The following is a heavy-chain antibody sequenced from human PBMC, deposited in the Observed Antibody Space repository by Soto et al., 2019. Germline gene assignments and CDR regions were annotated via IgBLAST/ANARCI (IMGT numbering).Heavy chain of an antibody. CDR3: ARAVDTAMPFHYYYGMDV. D-gene: IGHD5-18*01. CDR2: IIPIFGTA. J-gene: IGHJ6*02. V-gene: IGHV1-69*13. Sequence: SVKVSCKASGGTFSSYAISWVRQAPGQGLELMGGIIPIFGTANYAQKFQGRVTITSDESTSTAYMELSSLRSEDTAVYYCARAVDTAMPFHYYYGMDVWGQGTTVTVSS. CDR1: GGTFSSYA.